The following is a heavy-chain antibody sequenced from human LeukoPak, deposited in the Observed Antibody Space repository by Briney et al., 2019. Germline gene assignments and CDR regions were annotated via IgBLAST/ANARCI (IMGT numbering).Heavy chain of an antibody. V-gene: IGHV1-46*03. Sequence: ASVKVSSKASGYTFTSYYMHWVRQAPGQGLEWMGTINPSGGSTSYAQKFQGRVTMTRDTSTSTVYMELSSLRSEYTAVYYCVRGDSNYYFDYWGQGTLVTVSS. CDR1: GYTFTSYY. D-gene: IGHD4-11*01. J-gene: IGHJ4*02. CDR3: VRGDSNYYFDY. CDR2: INPSGGST.